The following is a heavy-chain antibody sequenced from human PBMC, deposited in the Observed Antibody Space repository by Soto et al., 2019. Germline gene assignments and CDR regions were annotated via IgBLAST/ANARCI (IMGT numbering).Heavy chain of an antibody. CDR2: IYYTGST. Sequence: PSETLSLTCTVSGGAISSYYWSWIRQPPGKGLEWVGYIYYTGSTNYNPSLRSRVTISVDTSKNQFSLKLSSVSAADTAVYYCARHGYYDILTGYLLDVWGQGPTVTVSS. CDR1: GGAISSYY. D-gene: IGHD3-9*01. V-gene: IGHV4-59*08. J-gene: IGHJ6*02. CDR3: ARHGYYDILTGYLLDV.